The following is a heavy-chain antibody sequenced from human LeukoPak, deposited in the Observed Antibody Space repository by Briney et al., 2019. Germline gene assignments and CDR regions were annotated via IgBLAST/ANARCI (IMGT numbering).Heavy chain of an antibody. CDR3: ARDVGWLRSFDY. D-gene: IGHD5-12*01. CDR1: GFTFSNYA. CDR2: TSFDESTK. V-gene: IGHV3-30-3*01. J-gene: IGHJ4*02. Sequence: GGSLRLSCAASGFTFSNYAMHWVRQPPGEGLEWVAVTSFDESTKYYAGSVKGRFTISRDNSKNTLYLQMNSLNPEDTAVYYCARDVGWLRSFDYWGQGTLVTVSS.